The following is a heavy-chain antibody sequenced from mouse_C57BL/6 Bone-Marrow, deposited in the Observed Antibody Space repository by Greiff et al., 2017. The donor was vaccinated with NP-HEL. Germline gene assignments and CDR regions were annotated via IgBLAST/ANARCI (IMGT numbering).Heavy chain of an antibody. CDR2: LNPSSGYT. J-gene: IGHJ2*01. V-gene: IGHV1-7*01. D-gene: IGHD2-5*01. CDR1: GYTFTSYW. Sequence: QVQLQQSGAELAKPGASVKLSCKASGYTFTSYWMHWVKQRPGQGLEWIGYLNPSSGYTKSNPKFKDKATLTADKPSSTAYMQLSSLTYEDSAVYYCARSRSNYLHFDYWGQGTTLTVSS. CDR3: ARSRSNYLHFDY.